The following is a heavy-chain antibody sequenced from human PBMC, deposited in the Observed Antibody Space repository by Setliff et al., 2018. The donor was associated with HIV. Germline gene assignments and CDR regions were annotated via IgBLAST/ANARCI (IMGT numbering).Heavy chain of an antibody. V-gene: IGHV4-4*07. J-gene: IGHJ4*02. CDR2: IYPTGST. CDR3: ARAPANYHDSSGFYYGGDYYFDF. Sequence: PSETLSLTCTVSGGSITTYYWSWIRQPAGKGLEWIGHIYPTGSTEYNPSLKSRVTMSIDKSKNQFSLKLSYMTAADTALYYCARAPANYHDSSGFYYGGDYYFDFWGQGTLVTVSS. D-gene: IGHD3-22*01. CDR1: GGSITTYY.